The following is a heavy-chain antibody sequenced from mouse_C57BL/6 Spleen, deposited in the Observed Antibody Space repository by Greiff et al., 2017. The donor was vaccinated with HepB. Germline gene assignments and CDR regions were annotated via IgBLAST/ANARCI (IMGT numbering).Heavy chain of an antibody. CDR3: AREKHYYGSSYEGYFDV. CDR2: IYPGDGDT. CDR1: GYAFSSYW. D-gene: IGHD1-1*01. Sequence: QVQLQQSGAELVKPGASVKISCKASGYAFSSYWMNWVKQRPGKGLEWIGQIYPGDGDTNYNGKFKGKATLTADKSSSTAYMQLSSLTSEDSAVYFCAREKHYYGSSYEGYFDVWGTGTTVTVSS. V-gene: IGHV1-80*01. J-gene: IGHJ1*03.